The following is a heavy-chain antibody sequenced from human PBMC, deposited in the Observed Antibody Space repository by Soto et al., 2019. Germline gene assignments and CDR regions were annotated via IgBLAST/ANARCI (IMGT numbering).Heavy chain of an antibody. V-gene: IGHV3-15*01. CDR1: GFTFNNAW. Sequence: EVRLEQSGGGLVKPGGSLRLSCAASGFTFNNAWMSWIRQTPGKGLEWVGRVKSKTDGETTDYAAPVKGRFTISRDDSKYTQYLQMNGVKTEDTAVYYGTTEQPGVLHHWRQGTLVSVSS. CDR2: VKSKTDGETT. D-gene: IGHD1-1*01. CDR3: TTEQPGVLHH. J-gene: IGHJ5*02.